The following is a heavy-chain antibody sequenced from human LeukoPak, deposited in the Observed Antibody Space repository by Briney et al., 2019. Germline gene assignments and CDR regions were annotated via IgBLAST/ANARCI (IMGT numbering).Heavy chain of an antibody. J-gene: IGHJ6*03. Sequence: GGSLRLSCAASGFTFISYRMSWVRQAPGKGVEWVANIKQDGSEKYYVDSVKGRFTISRDNAKNSLYLQMNSLRAEDTAVYYCARDPGYCSSTSCSLGYYYMDVWGKGTTVTVSS. CDR1: GFTFISYR. CDR2: IKQDGSEK. D-gene: IGHD2-2*01. CDR3: ARDPGYCSSTSCSLGYYYMDV. V-gene: IGHV3-7*01.